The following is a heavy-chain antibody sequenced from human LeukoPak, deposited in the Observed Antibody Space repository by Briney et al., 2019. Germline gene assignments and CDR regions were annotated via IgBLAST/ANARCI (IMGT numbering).Heavy chain of an antibody. D-gene: IGHD1/OR15-1a*01. V-gene: IGHV3-23*01. CDR3: AKEPRWEQLHSFDI. Sequence: PGGSLRLSCAASGFAFPTYAMKWLRHVPGKGLEWVSSIHLSDGARFYADSVKGRFTMSRDNPKNTLFLQMNSLRPEDTAVYYCAKEPRWEQLHSFDIWGQGTTVTVSS. CDR1: GFAFPTYA. CDR2: IHLSDGAR. J-gene: IGHJ3*02.